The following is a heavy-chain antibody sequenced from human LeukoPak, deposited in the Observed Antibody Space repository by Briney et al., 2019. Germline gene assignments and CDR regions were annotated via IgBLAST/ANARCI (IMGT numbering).Heavy chain of an antibody. Sequence: GASVKVSCKASGYTFTGYYMHWVRQAPGQGLEWMGWINPNSGGTNYAQKFQGRVTMTRDTSISTAYMELSRLRSDDTAVYYCARGRSITIFGVAGGQDYWGQGTLVTVSS. CDR3: ARGRSITIFGVAGGQDY. J-gene: IGHJ4*02. CDR2: INPNSGGT. V-gene: IGHV1-2*02. D-gene: IGHD3-3*01. CDR1: GYTFTGYY.